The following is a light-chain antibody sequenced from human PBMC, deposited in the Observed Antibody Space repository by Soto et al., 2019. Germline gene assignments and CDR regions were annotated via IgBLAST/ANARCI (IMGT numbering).Light chain of an antibody. V-gene: IGKV3-11*01. CDR2: DAS. J-gene: IGKJ1*01. CDR3: QQRRYWPVT. Sequence: EIVLTQSPAILSMSPGERATLSCRASQSVSSYFAWYQQKPGQAPRLLIYDASNRATGVPARFSGSGSGTGFTLTISRPEPEYFAVYYCQQRRYWPVTFGQGTKVEIK. CDR1: QSVSSY.